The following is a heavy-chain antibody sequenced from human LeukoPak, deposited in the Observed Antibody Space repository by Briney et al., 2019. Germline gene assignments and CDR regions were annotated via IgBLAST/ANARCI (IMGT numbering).Heavy chain of an antibody. CDR1: GFSFSTYA. J-gene: IGHJ6*02. CDR3: ARYCSSSTCQGSSYYFGMDV. D-gene: IGHD2-2*01. CDR2: ISGSGYTT. Sequence: GGSLRLTCAASGFSFSTYAMNWVRQGPGKGLEWVATISGSGYTTYYADSVKGQFTISRDNSKNTLFLQMDSLRAEDTAVFFCARYCSSSTCQGSSYYFGMDVWGQGTTVTVSS. V-gene: IGHV3-23*01.